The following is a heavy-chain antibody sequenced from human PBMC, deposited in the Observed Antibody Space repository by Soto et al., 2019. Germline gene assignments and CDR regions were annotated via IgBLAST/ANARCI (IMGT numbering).Heavy chain of an antibody. CDR1: GGTFSSYA. D-gene: IGHD3-3*01. J-gene: IGHJ6*02. V-gene: IGHV1-69*06. Sequence: QVQLVQSGAEVKKPGSSVKVSCKASGGTFSSYAISWVRQAPGQGLEWMGWIIPIFGTANYAQKFQGRVTITADKSTSTAYMELSSLRAEDTAVYYCARVRIFAGDYYYGMDVWGQGTTVTVSS. CDR2: IIPIFGTA. CDR3: ARVRIFAGDYYYGMDV.